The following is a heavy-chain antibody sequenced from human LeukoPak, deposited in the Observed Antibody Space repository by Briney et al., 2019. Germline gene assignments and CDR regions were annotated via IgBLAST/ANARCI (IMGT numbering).Heavy chain of an antibody. J-gene: IGHJ4*02. CDR1: GFTFSSYA. CDR2: ISGTGNNT. Sequence: PGGSLRLSCATSGFTFSSYAMNWVRQAPGKGLEWVSVISGTGNNTYYADSVKGRFTISTDNSKNTLYLQMNSLRAEDTAVYYCAKGAPRFTVVNYFDYWGQGTLVTVSS. V-gene: IGHV3-23*01. CDR3: AKGAPRFTVVNYFDY. D-gene: IGHD4-23*01.